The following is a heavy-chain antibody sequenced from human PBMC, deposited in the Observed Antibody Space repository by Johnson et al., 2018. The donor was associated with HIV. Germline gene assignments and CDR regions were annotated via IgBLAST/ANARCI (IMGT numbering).Heavy chain of an antibody. J-gene: IGHJ3*01. Sequence: QVQLVESGGGVVQPGRSLRLSCAASGFTFSSYAMHWVRQAPAKGLEWVAVISYDGSDKYYADSVKGRFTISRDSSKNTLYLQMNSLRAEDTAMYYCAKDRFMFLENPVDGFDVWGQGTMVTVSS. V-gene: IGHV3-30*04. CDR1: GFTFSSYA. CDR3: AKDRFMFLENPVDGFDV. CDR2: ISYDGSDK. D-gene: IGHD3-3*01.